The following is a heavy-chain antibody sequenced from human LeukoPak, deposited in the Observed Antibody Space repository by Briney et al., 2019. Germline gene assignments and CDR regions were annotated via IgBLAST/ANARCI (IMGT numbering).Heavy chain of an antibody. CDR1: GFTFSSYA. CDR3: ARDLSIVPYDAFDI. Sequence: GGSLRLSCAASGFTFSSYAMSWVRQAPGKGLEWVSSISSSSSYIYYADSVKGRFTISRDNAKNSLYLQMNSLRAEDTAVYYCARDLSIVPYDAFDIWGQGTMVTVSS. D-gene: IGHD3-16*02. V-gene: IGHV3-21*01. J-gene: IGHJ3*02. CDR2: ISSSSSYI.